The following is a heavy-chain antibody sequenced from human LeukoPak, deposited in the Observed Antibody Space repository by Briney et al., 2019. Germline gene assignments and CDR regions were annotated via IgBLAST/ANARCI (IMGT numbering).Heavy chain of an antibody. J-gene: IGHJ4*02. D-gene: IGHD4/OR15-4a*01. CDR3: AREDSGEPFDY. CDR1: GFNFSNYW. V-gene: IGHV3-7*01. CDR2: IKQDGSEK. Sequence: PGGSLRLSCVASGFNFSNYWISWVRQAPVKGLEWVANIKQDGSEKYYVDSVEGRFTISRDNAKNSLFLQMNSLRAEDTAVYYCAREDSGEPFDYWGQGTLVTVSS.